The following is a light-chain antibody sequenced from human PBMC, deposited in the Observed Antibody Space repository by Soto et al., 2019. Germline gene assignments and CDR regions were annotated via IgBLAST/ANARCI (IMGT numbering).Light chain of an antibody. V-gene: IGKV1-39*01. J-gene: IGKJ1*01. Sequence: DIQMTQSPSSLSASVGDRVTITCRASQRIGNNLNWYQQKPGKAPKLLISEASTLQRGVPSRFSGSGSGTDFTLTISSLQPEDFATYYCEQSYRTPPTFGQGTKVGI. CDR2: EAS. CDR1: QRIGNN. CDR3: EQSYRTPPT.